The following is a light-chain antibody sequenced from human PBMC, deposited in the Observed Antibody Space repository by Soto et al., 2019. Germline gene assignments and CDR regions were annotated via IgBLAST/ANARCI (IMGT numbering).Light chain of an antibody. CDR3: LQHDTLPYS. CDR2: AAS. Sequence: DIQMTQSPSSLSASVGDRVTITCQASQGIRNHLDWYQQKPGKAPKRLIYAASSLQTGVPSRFSGSGSGTDFTLTISSLQPEDFATYYCLQHDTLPYSFGQGTKLEIQ. V-gene: IGKV1-17*01. J-gene: IGKJ2*03. CDR1: QGIRNH.